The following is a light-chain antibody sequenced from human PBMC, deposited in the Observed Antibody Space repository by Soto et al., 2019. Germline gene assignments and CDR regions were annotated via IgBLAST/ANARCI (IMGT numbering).Light chain of an antibody. V-gene: IGLV2-14*01. J-gene: IGLJ2*01. CDR3: SSYTSRDIYVV. CDR1: SSDVGGYNY. Sequence: QSVLTQPASVSGSPGQSITISCTGTSSDVGGYNYVSWYQQNPGKAPKLMIYEVSNRPSGVSNRFSGSKSGNTASLTISGLQDADEANYYCSSYTSRDIYVVFGGGTQLTVL. CDR2: EVS.